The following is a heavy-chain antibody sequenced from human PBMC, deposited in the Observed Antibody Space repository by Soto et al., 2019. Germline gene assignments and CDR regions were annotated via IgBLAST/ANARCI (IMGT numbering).Heavy chain of an antibody. Sequence: QLQLQESGSGLVKPSQTLSLTCAVSGGSISSGGYSWSWIRQPPGKGLEWIGYIYHSGSTYYNPSLKSRVTISVDRSKKQCSLKLSSVTAADTAVYYCARAHDGDYGYGMDVWGQGTTVTVSS. V-gene: IGHV4-30-2*01. J-gene: IGHJ6*02. D-gene: IGHD4-17*01. CDR2: IYHSGST. CDR3: ARAHDGDYGYGMDV. CDR1: GGSISSGGYS.